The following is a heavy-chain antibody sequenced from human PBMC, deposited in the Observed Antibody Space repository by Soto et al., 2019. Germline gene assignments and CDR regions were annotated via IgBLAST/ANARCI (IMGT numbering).Heavy chain of an antibody. CDR1: GGSISTNNW. J-gene: IGHJ4*02. V-gene: IGHV4-4*02. Sequence: QVHLQESGPGLVNASGTLSLTCGVSGGSISTNNWWSWVRQTPGQGLEWIAEVYHSGSTNYNPSLKSRLTISVDQSKNQFSPRLTSVTAADSAVYYCARAKLCNSLSCPHSFDTWGQGTLVSVSS. D-gene: IGHD2-2*01. CDR3: ARAKLCNSLSCPHSFDT. CDR2: VYHSGST.